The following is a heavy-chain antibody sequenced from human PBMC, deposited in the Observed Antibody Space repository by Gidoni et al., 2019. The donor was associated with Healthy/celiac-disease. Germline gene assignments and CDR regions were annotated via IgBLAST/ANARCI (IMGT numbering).Heavy chain of an antibody. J-gene: IGHJ1*01. D-gene: IGHD6-13*01. CDR2: IYYSGST. CDR1: VGSISSSSYY. CDR3: ARRYSSSWYSVGYFQH. V-gene: IGHV4-39*01. Sequence: QLQLQESGPGLVKPSETLSLTCTVSVGSISSSSYYWGWIRQPRVKGLEWIGSIYYSGSTYYNPSLKSRVTISVDTSKNQFSLKLSSVTAADTAVYYCARRYSSSWYSVGYFQHWGQGTLVTVSS.